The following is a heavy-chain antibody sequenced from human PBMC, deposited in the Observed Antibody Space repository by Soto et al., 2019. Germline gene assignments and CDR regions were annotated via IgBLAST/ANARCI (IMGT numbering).Heavy chain of an antibody. CDR1: GYTFTSYD. CDR3: ARGFFNSSSSYYYYYMDV. V-gene: IGHV1-8*01. J-gene: IGHJ6*03. CDR2: MNPNSGNT. Sequence: GASVKVSCKASGYTFTSYDINWVRQATGQGLEWMGWMNPNSGNTGYAQKFQGRVTMTRNTSISTAYMELSSLRSEDTAVYYCARGFFNSSSSYYYYYMDVWGKGTTVTVSS. D-gene: IGHD6-6*01.